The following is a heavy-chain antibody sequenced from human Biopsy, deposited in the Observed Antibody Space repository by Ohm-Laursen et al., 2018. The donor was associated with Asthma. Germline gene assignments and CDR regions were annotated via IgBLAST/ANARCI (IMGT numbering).Heavy chain of an antibody. CDR3: ARDMGAGPNQPPSGSGSSHLYGMDV. CDR1: GFSLDDYA. J-gene: IGHJ6*02. D-gene: IGHD3-10*01. V-gene: IGHV3-9*01. Sequence: SLRLSCAATGFSLDDYAMYWVRQGPGKGLEWVAGISWNSGSSAYADSVKGRFTISRDNAKNSLYLQMNSLGPEDTAVYYCARDMGAGPNQPPSGSGSSHLYGMDVWGQGTTVTVSS. CDR2: ISWNSGSS.